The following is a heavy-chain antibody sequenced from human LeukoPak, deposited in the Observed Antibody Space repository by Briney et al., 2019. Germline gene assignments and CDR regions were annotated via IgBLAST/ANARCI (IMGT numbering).Heavy chain of an antibody. J-gene: IGHJ1*01. D-gene: IGHD3-3*01. CDR1: GYTFTSYD. V-gene: IGHV1-8*03. CDR3: ARSGSHGEYFQH. CDR2: MNPNSGNT. Sequence: ASVKASCKASGYTFTSYDINWVRQATGQGLEWMGWMNPNSGNTGYAQKFQGRVTITRNTSISTAYMELSSLRSEDTAVYYCARSGSHGEYFQHWGQGTLVTVSS.